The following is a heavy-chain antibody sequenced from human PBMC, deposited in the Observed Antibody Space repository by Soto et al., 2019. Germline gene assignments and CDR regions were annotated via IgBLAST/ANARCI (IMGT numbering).Heavy chain of an antibody. V-gene: IGHV1-69*04. CDR2: IIPILGIA. D-gene: IGHD5-12*01. Sequence: SVKVSCKASGGTFSSYTISWVRQAPGQGLEWMGRIIPILGIANYAQKFQGRVTITADKSTSTAYMELSSLRSEDTAVYYCAREYSGYDSESYPYYYYYMDVWGKGTTVTVSS. J-gene: IGHJ6*03. CDR3: AREYSGYDSESYPYYYYYMDV. CDR1: GGTFSSYT.